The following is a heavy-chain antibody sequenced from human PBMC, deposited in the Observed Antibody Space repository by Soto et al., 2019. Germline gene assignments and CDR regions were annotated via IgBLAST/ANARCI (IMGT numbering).Heavy chain of an antibody. J-gene: IGHJ6*02. V-gene: IGHV4-34*01. D-gene: IGHD5-18*01. Sequence: SETLSLTCAVYGGSFSGYYWSWIRQPPGKGLEWIGEINHSGSTNYNPSLKSRVTISVDTSKNQFSLKLSSVTAADTAVYYCARWRSYGYCYYYYYGMDVWGQGTTVTVSS. CDR1: GGSFSGYY. CDR2: INHSGST. CDR3: ARWRSYGYCYYYYYGMDV.